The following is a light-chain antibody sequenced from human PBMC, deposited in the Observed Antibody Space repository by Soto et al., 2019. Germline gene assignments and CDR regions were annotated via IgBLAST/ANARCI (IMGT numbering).Light chain of an antibody. CDR1: PAIATF. V-gene: IGKV1-9*01. J-gene: IGKJ1*01. Sequence: DIQMTQSPASLSASVGDRVTITCRASPAIATFLAWYQQKPGTAPKLLIYGASTLQSGVPSRFSGSRSGTDYTLTIGSLQPEDFATYYCQQLNGSPWTFGQGTKVEIK. CDR3: QQLNGSPWT. CDR2: GAS.